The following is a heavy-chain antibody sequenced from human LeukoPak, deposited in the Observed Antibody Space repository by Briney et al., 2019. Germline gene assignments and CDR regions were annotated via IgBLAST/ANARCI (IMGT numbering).Heavy chain of an antibody. V-gene: IGHV4-59*01. CDR2: IHYSGTT. CDR1: RGSISTYY. J-gene: IGHJ4*02. D-gene: IGHD2-2*01. CDR3: ARVSSTTSAIRY. Sequence: SETLSLTCTVSRGSISTYYWSWIRQPPGKELEWIGYIHYSGTTNYSPSLNSRVAISVDTSKNQFSLRLSSVTAADTAVYHCARVSSTTSAIRYWGQGTLVTVSS.